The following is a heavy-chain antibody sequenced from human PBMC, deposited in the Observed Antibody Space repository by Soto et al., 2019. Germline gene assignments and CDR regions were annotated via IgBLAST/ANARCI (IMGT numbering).Heavy chain of an antibody. CDR1: GFTFSSYA. CDR2: MSYNGGKK. CDR3: ARPHYNDLWSGLDY. D-gene: IGHD3-3*01. V-gene: IGHV3-30-3*01. Sequence: QVQLVESGGGVVQPGMSLKLSCAASGFTFSSYAMHWVRQAPGNGLEWVAVMSYNGGKKYYADSVKGRFTISRKNSKKTPYLQRSSLRADDTAVYYRARPHYNDLWSGLDYCGQGTVVTVSS. J-gene: IGHJ4*02.